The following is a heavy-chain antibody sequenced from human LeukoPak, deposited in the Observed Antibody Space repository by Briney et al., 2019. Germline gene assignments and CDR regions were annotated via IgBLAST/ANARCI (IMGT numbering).Heavy chain of an antibody. D-gene: IGHD3-10*01. V-gene: IGHV3-53*01. Sequence: PGGSLRLSCAASGFTFSTYSMNWVRQAPGKGLEWVSVIYSGGSTYYADSVKGRFTISRDNSKNALYLQMDSLRAEDTAVYYCARGSGLFDYWGQGTLVTVSS. CDR3: ARGSGLFDY. J-gene: IGHJ4*02. CDR1: GFTFSTYS. CDR2: IYSGGST.